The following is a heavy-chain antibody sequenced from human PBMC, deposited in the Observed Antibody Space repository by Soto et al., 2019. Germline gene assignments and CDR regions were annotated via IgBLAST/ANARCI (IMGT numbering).Heavy chain of an antibody. J-gene: IGHJ4*02. V-gene: IGHV4-34*01. CDR1: EGSIRGYY. D-gene: IGHD3-10*01. CDR2: INHSGST. Sequence: SEPRSLSSGVYEGSIRGYYGSWIRKLSWKGLEWIGEINHSGSTNYNPSLKSRVTISVDTSKNQFSLKLSSVTAADTAVYYCARGGLYYGSGSYYKRGQGTLVTVSS. CDR3: ARGGLYYGSGSYYK.